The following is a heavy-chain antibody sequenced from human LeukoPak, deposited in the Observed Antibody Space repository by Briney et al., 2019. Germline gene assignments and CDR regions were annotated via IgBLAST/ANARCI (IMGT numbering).Heavy chain of an antibody. CDR2: INPNSGGT. J-gene: IGHJ3*02. D-gene: IGHD6-19*01. CDR1: GYSFTGYG. Sequence: GESLKISCKGSGYSFTGYGISWVRQAPGQGLEWMGWINPNSGGTNYAQKFQGRVTMTRDTSISTAYMELSRLRSDDTAVYYCARESTGYSSGSEVDAFDIWGQGTMVTVSS. CDR3: ARESTGYSSGSEVDAFDI. V-gene: IGHV1-2*02.